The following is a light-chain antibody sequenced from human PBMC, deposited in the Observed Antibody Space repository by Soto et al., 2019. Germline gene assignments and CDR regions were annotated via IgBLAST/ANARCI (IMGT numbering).Light chain of an antibody. CDR3: QQYDDFPIT. CDR2: DVS. V-gene: IGKV1-33*01. J-gene: IGKJ5*01. CDR1: QDISTY. Sequence: DIQMTQSPSSVSASVGDRFTITCQASQDISTYLNWYQQKPGKAPNLLIYDVSNLKTGVPSRFSGSGSGTDFTLTIRSLQPEDFATYYCQQYDDFPITFGQGARLEIK.